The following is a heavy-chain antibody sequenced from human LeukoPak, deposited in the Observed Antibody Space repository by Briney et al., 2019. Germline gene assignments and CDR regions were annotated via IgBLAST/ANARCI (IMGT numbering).Heavy chain of an antibody. CDR1: GGSFSGYY. V-gene: IGHV4-34*01. CDR3: ARGPGDGDYYFDY. D-gene: IGHD4-17*01. CDR2: INHSGST. Sequence: SPSETLSLTCAVYGGSFSGYYWSWIRQPPGKGLEWIGEINHSGSTNYNPSLKSRVTISVDTSKNQFSLKLSSVTAADTAVYYCARGPGDGDYYFDYWGQGTLVTVSS. J-gene: IGHJ4*02.